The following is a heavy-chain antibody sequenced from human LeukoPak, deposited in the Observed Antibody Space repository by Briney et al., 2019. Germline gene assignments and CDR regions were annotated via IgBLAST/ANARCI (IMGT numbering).Heavy chain of an antibody. Sequence: SETLSLTCAVYGASFSGSYWNWVRQPPGKGLEWIGEINHSGSTNYNPSLKSRVTISVDTSKNQFSLKLSSVTAADTAVYYCARVLRDFWSGYYTDSLFDYWGQGTLVTVSS. CDR1: GASFSGSY. J-gene: IGHJ4*02. CDR2: INHSGST. V-gene: IGHV4-34*01. CDR3: ARVLRDFWSGYYTDSLFDY. D-gene: IGHD3-3*01.